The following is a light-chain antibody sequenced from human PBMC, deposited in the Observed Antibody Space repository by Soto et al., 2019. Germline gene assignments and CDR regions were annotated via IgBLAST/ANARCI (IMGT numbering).Light chain of an antibody. CDR2: DTS. J-gene: IGKJ1*01. CDR3: QHYYSIPWT. V-gene: IGKV1-33*01. CDR1: HDISDY. Sequence: DIQMTQSPSSLSASVGDRVTITCQANHDISDYLNWYQQKPGKAPNLLIYDTSNLKTGVPSRFSGSGSGTDFTLTINNLQPEDVATYYCQHYYSIPWTFGQGTRVEIK.